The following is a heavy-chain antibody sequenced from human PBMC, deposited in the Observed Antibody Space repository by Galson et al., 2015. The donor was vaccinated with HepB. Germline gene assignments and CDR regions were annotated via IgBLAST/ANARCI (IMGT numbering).Heavy chain of an antibody. CDR3: ARPGDRYSSGWVDC. Sequence: VSCKASGYTFTGYDYYMHWVRQAPGRGLAWVGIINPNDGSTTYAQKFQGRVTMTRDTSTSTLYMELSSLRSEDTALYYCARPGDRYSSGWVDCWGQGTLVTVS. D-gene: IGHD6-19*01. V-gene: IGHV1-46*01. CDR2: INPNDGST. J-gene: IGHJ4*02. CDR1: GYTFTGYDYY.